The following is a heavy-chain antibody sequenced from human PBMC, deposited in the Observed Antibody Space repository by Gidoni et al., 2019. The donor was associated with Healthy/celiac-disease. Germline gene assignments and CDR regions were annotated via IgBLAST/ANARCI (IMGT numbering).Heavy chain of an antibody. CDR2: IWYDGSNK. CDR3: ARGAVVVAATDYYFDY. J-gene: IGHJ4*02. D-gene: IGHD2-15*01. Sequence: QVQLVESGGGVVQPGRSLRLSCSASGFTFSSYGMHWVRQAPGKGLGWVAVIWYDGSNKYYADSVKGRFTISRDNSKNTLYLQMNSLRAEDTAVYYCARGAVVVAATDYYFDYWGQGTLVTVSS. V-gene: IGHV3-33*01. CDR1: GFTFSSYG.